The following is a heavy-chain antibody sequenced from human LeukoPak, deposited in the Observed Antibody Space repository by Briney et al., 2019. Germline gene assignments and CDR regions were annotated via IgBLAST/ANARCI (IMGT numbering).Heavy chain of an antibody. CDR2: ISGYNGHT. Sequence: ASVRVSCKASGYTFPDYGISWVRQAPGQGLEWVGWISGYNGHTNYAQKSQGRVTMTTDTSTSTVYMELRTLRSDETAVYYCARDQNIAGRPDYWGQGTLVTVSS. CDR1: GYTFPDYG. D-gene: IGHD6-6*01. CDR3: ARDQNIAGRPDY. J-gene: IGHJ4*02. V-gene: IGHV1-18*01.